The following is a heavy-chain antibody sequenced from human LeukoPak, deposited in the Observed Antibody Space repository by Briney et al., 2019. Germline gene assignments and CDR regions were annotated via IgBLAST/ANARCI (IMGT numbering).Heavy chain of an antibody. J-gene: IGHJ4*02. D-gene: IGHD3-10*01. CDR1: GITFSSYW. V-gene: IGHV3-7*01. CDR2: IKQDGSEK. CDR3: ARDWPEYYYGSGSYSDY. Sequence: GGSLRLSCAASGITFSSYWMSWVRQAPGKGMEWVANIKQDGSEKYYVDSVKGRFTISRDNAKNSLYLQMNSLRAEDTAVYYCARDWPEYYYGSGSYSDYWGQGTLVTVSS.